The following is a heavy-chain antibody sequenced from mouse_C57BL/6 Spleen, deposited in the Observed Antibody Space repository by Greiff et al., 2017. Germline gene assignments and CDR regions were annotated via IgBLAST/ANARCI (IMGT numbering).Heavy chain of an antibody. J-gene: IGHJ2*01. CDR1: GYTFTSYW. D-gene: IGHD2-4*01. Sequence: QVQLQQPGAELVKPGASVKLSCKASGYTFTSYWMHWVKQRPGQGLEWIGMIHPNSGSTNYNEKFKSKATLTVDKSSSTAYMQLSSLTSEDSAVYYCARGGYDYENFDYWGQGTTLTVSS. V-gene: IGHV1-64*01. CDR3: ARGGYDYENFDY. CDR2: IHPNSGST.